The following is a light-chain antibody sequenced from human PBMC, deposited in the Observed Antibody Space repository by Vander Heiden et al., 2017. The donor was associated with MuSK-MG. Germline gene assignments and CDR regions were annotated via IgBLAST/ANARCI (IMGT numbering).Light chain of an antibody. CDR2: DVT. Sequence: QSALTQPASVSGSPGQSIPISCTGTSSDVGGYNYVSWYQQHPGKVHNLIIYDVTNRPSGVSNRFSSSRSGNTASLTISGLQAEDEAEYYCNSYTSSSTVVFGGGTKLTVL. CDR1: SSDVGGYNY. J-gene: IGLJ3*02. CDR3: NSYTSSSTVV. V-gene: IGLV2-14*03.